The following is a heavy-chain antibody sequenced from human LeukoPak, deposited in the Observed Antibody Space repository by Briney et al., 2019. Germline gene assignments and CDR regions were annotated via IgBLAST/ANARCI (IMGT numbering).Heavy chain of an antibody. Sequence: GRSLRLSCAASGFTFDDNAMHWVRQAPGKGLEWVSGISWNSGSIDYADSVKGRFSISRDNAKNSLYLQMNSLRAEDMALYYCAKGDNYGSGTYYFDHWGQGTLVTVSS. CDR3: AKGDNYGSGTYYFDH. V-gene: IGHV3-9*03. J-gene: IGHJ4*02. D-gene: IGHD3-10*01. CDR2: ISWNSGSI. CDR1: GFTFDDNA.